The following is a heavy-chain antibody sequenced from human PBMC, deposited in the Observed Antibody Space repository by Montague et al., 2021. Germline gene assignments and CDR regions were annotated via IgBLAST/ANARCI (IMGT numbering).Heavy chain of an antibody. CDR2: IYYSGST. CDR1: GGSISSSSYY. D-gene: IGHD4-23*01. Sequence: SETLSLTCTVSGGSISSSSYYWGWIRQPPGKGLVWIGSIYYSGSTYYNPSLKSRLTISVDTSKNQFSLKLSSVTAADTAVYYGVVTPSLSYHGMDVWGQGTTVTVSS. CDR3: VVTPSLSYHGMDV. J-gene: IGHJ6*02. V-gene: IGHV4-39*01.